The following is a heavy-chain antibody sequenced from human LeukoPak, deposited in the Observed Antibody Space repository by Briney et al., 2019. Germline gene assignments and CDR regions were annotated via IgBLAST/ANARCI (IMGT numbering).Heavy chain of an antibody. CDR3: AKAQWLVRGYFDY. CDR1: GFTFSSYA. Sequence: GGSLRLSCAASGFTFSSYAMSWVRQAPGKGLEWVLAISGSGGSTYYADSVKGRFTISRDNSKNTLYLQMNSLRAEDTAVYYCAKAQWLVRGYFDYWGQGTLVTVSS. V-gene: IGHV3-23*01. J-gene: IGHJ4*02. D-gene: IGHD6-19*01. CDR2: ISGSGGST.